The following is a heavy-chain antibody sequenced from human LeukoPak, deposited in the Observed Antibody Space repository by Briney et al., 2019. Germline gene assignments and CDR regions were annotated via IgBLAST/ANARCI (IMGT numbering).Heavy chain of an antibody. CDR1: GFTFSNFW. V-gene: IGHV4-4*08. CDR3: ARGGVTSIAVAGTHAFDI. D-gene: IGHD6-19*01. J-gene: IGHJ3*02. Sequence: GSLRLSCVTSGFTFSNFWMNWVRQAPGKGLEWIGRIYTSGSTNYNPSLKSRVTISVDTSKNQFSLKLSSVTAADTAVYYCARGGVTSIAVAGTHAFDIWGQGTMVTVSS. CDR2: IYTSGST.